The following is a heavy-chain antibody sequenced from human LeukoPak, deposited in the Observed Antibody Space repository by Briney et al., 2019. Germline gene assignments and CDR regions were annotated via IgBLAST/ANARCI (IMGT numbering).Heavy chain of an antibody. CDR1: GFTFSSYS. J-gene: IGHJ6*02. Sequence: GGSLRLSCAASGFTFSSYSMNWVRQAPGKGLEWVSYISSSSSTIYYADSVKGRFTISRDNAKNSLYLQMNSLRGEDTAVYYCASLGVVIMDYYYGMDVWGQGTTVTVSS. D-gene: IGHD3-3*01. CDR3: ASLGVVIMDYYYGMDV. V-gene: IGHV3-48*01. CDR2: ISSSSSTI.